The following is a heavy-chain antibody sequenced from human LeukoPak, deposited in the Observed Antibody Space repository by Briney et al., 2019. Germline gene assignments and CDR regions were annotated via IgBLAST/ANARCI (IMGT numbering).Heavy chain of an antibody. J-gene: IGHJ5*02. V-gene: IGHV3-48*01. D-gene: IGHD5-12*01. Sequence: RGSLRLSCAASGFIFSQYSMNWVRQAPGKRLEWVSHIRSSSETFYADSVKGRFTISRDNARNSLCLQMNNLRGEDTAIYYCARDAGNSGYGCDLWGQGTLVTVSS. CDR2: IRSSSET. CDR3: ARDAGNSGYGCDL. CDR1: GFIFSQYS.